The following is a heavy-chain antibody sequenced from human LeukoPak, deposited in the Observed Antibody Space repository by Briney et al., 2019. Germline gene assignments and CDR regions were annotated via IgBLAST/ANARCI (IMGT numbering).Heavy chain of an antibody. V-gene: IGHV3-23*01. J-gene: IGHJ4*02. Sequence: QPGGSLRLSCAASGFTFSNYAMSWVRQAPGKGLEWVSVISGSGDSTYYADSVKGRFTISRDNSKNTLYLQMNSLRAEDTAVYYCAKDRAATQKIYNAFDYWGQGTLVTVSS. CDR2: ISGSGDST. CDR1: GFTFSNYA. D-gene: IGHD2-15*01. CDR3: AKDRAATQKIYNAFDY.